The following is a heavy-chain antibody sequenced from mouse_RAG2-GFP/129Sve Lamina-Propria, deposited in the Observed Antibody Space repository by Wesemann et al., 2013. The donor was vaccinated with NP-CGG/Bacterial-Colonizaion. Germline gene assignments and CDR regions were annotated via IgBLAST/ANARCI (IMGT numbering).Heavy chain of an antibody. CDR2: ISNGGGST. CDR1: GFTFSDYY. CDR3: ARHEDGAMDY. J-gene: IGHJ4*01. V-gene: IGHV5-12*01. Sequence: EVKLVESGGGLVQPGGSLKLSCAASGFTFSDYYMYWVRQTPEKRLEWVAYISNGGGSTYYPDTVKGRFTISRDNAKNTLYLQMSRPKSEDTAMYYCARHEDGAMDYWGQGTSVTVSS.